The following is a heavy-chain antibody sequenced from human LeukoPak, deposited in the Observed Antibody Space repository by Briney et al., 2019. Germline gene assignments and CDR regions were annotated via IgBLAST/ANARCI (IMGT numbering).Heavy chain of an antibody. D-gene: IGHD3-10*01. Sequence: ASVKVSCKASGYTFTSYGISWVRQAPGQGLEWMGWISAYNGNTNYAQKLQGRVTMTTDTSTSTAHMELRSLRSDDTAVYYRARGQTMVRGVTATYYYYYGMDVWGQGTTVTVSS. V-gene: IGHV1-18*01. CDR3: ARGQTMVRGVTATYYYYYGMDV. CDR1: GYTFTSYG. CDR2: ISAYNGNT. J-gene: IGHJ6*02.